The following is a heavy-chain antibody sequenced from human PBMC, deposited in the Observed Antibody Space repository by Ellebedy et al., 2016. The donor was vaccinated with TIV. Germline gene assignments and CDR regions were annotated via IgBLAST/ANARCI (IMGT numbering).Heavy chain of an antibody. CDR2: IHDRGTN. CDR3: ARAIHFDWLLPPAFDY. J-gene: IGHJ4*02. D-gene: IGHD3-9*01. V-gene: IGHV4-39*07. CDR1: GDSITSSTYL. Sequence: MPSETLSLTCTVSGDSITSSTYLWGWIRQPPGKGLEWIATIHDRGTNYYNPSLKSRVTISVDTSKNQFSLRLNSVTAADTAIYYCARAIHFDWLLPPAFDYWGRGALVTVSS.